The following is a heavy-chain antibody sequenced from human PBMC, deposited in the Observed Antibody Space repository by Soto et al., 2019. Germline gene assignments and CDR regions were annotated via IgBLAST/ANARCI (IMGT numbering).Heavy chain of an antibody. CDR3: AGDHPGMAAAGTFDY. V-gene: IGHV3-11*05. Sequence: GKGLEWVSYISSSSSYTNYADSVKGRFTISRGNAKNSLYLQMNSLRAEDTAVYYFAGDHPGMAAAGTFDYWVNGTLV. J-gene: IGHJ4*01. D-gene: IGHD6-13*01. CDR2: ISSSSSYT.